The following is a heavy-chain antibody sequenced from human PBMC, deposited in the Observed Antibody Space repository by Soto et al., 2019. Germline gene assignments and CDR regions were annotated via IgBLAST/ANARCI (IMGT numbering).Heavy chain of an antibody. CDR1: GYTFTSYG. J-gene: IGHJ3*02. Sequence: QVQLVQSGAEVKKPGASVKVSCKASGYTFTSYGISWVRQAPGQGLEWMGWISAYNGNTNYAQKIQGRVTMTTDTSTSTAYMELRSLRSDDTAVYYCARGGSSDYVWGSYRYWWSDIWGQGTMVTVSS. CDR3: ARGGSSDYVWGSYRYWWSDI. D-gene: IGHD3-16*02. V-gene: IGHV1-18*01. CDR2: ISAYNGNT.